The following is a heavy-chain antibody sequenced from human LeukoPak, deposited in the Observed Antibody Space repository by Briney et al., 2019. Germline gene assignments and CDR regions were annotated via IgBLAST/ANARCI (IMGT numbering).Heavy chain of an antibody. CDR1: GFTFSSYA. CDR2: ISSGGGNT. Sequence: GGSLRLSCAASGFTFSSYAMTWVRQAPGKGLEWVSAISSGGGNTDYADSVKGRFTISRDNSKNTVFLQMNSLRAEDTGVYYCANRISGSSSWGQGTLVTVSS. V-gene: IGHV3-23*01. D-gene: IGHD3-10*01. J-gene: IGHJ5*02. CDR3: ANRISGSSS.